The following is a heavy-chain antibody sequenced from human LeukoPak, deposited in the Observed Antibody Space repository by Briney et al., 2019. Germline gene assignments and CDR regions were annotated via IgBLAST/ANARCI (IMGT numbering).Heavy chain of an antibody. J-gene: IGHJ6*02. D-gene: IGHD3-22*01. CDR1: GYTFTSYA. Sequence: ASVKVSCKASGYTFTSYAMNWVRQAPGQGLEWMGWINTNTGNPTYAQGFTGRFVFSLDTSVSTAYLQISSLKAEDTAVYYCAREGYYYDSSGYSIRGDYGMDVWGQGTTVTVSS. CDR3: AREGYYYDSSGYSIRGDYGMDV. V-gene: IGHV7-4-1*02. CDR2: INTNTGNP.